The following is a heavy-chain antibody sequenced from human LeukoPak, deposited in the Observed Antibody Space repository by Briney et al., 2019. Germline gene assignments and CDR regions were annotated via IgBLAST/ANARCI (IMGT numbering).Heavy chain of an antibody. CDR2: IYYSGST. J-gene: IGHJ4*02. D-gene: IGHD5-24*01. CDR1: GGSISSYY. Sequence: SETLSLTCTVSGGSISSYYWSWIRQPPGKGLEWIGYIYYSGSTNYNPSLKSRVTISVYTSKNQFSLKLSSVTAADTAVYYCARRVRLQLPYWGQGTLVTVSS. V-gene: IGHV4-59*12. CDR3: ARRVRLQLPY.